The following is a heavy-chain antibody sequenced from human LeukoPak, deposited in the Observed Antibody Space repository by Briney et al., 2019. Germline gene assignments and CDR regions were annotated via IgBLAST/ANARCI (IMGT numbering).Heavy chain of an antibody. Sequence: SISNYYWGWIRQPPGKGLEWVSYISSSGTTIYYAASVKGRFTISRDNAKNSLYLQMNSLRAEDTAVYYSAELGITMIGGVWGKGTTVTISS. CDR3: AELGITMIGGV. J-gene: IGHJ6*04. D-gene: IGHD3-10*02. CDR1: SISNYY. CDR2: ISSSGTTI. V-gene: IGHV3-11*04.